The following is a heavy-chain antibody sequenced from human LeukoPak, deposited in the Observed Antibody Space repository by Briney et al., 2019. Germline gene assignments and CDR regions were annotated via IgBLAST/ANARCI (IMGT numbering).Heavy chain of an antibody. V-gene: IGHV4-4*07. D-gene: IGHD3-10*01. CDR1: GGSFSSYY. CDR2: IYTSGST. J-gene: IGHJ6*03. Sequence: PSETLSLTCTVSGGSFSSYYWSWIRQPAGKGLEWIGRIYTSGSTNYNPSLKSRVTISLETSKNQFSLKLSSVTAADTAVYYCARTTPYGMVRGVIRRYYYMDVWGKGTTVTVSS. CDR3: ARTTPYGMVRGVIRRYYYMDV.